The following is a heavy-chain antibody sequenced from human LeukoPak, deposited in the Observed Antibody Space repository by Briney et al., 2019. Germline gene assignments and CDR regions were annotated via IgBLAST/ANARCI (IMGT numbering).Heavy chain of an antibody. CDR1: GFTFTSYS. V-gene: IGHV3-21*01. Sequence: PGGSLRLSCAASGFTFTSYSMHWVRQAPGKGLEWVSSISVSGTYMYYAESLKGRFTISRDNAKNSLYLQINTLKAEDTAVYYCARGTEGDYWGQGTLVTVSS. D-gene: IGHD1-1*01. CDR2: ISVSGTYM. CDR3: ARGTEGDY. J-gene: IGHJ4*02.